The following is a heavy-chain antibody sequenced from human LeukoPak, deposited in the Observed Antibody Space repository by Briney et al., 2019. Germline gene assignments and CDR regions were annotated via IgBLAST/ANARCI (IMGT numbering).Heavy chain of an antibody. CDR1: GGSISSGGYY. J-gene: IGHJ5*02. CDR3: AVGYYDFWSGPPGWFDP. CDR2: IYYSGST. D-gene: IGHD3-3*01. Sequence: SQTLSLTCTVSGGSISSGGYYWSWIRQHPGKGLEWIGYIYYSGSTYYNPSLKSRVTISVDTSKNQFSLKLSSVTAADTAVYYCAVGYYDFWSGPPGWFDPWGQGTLVTVSP. V-gene: IGHV4-31*03.